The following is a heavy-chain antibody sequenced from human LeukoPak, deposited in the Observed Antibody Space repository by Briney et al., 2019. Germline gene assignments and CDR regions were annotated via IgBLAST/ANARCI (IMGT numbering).Heavy chain of an antibody. CDR3: ARLSQTPDYYTLGGYYYLGY. D-gene: IGHD3-10*01. CDR1: RYTFTSYD. J-gene: IGHJ4*02. CDR2: MNPNTGRT. V-gene: IGHV1-8*01. Sequence: SVKVSCKASRYTFTSYDINWVREAAGHGLEWMGWMNPNTGRTGYAQKFQGRITMTRDTSINTAYMELTNLRSEDTAIYYCARLSQTPDYYTLGGYYYLGYWGQGTPVTVSS.